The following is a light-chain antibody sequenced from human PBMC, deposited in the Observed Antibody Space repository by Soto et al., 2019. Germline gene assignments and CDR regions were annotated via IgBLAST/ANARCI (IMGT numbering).Light chain of an antibody. V-gene: IGLV2-23*01. CDR3: CSFTSRNTHV. J-gene: IGLJ1*01. CDR1: SSDFGTYNF. CDR2: ERT. Sequence: QSALTQPASVSGSPGQSITISCTGTSSDFGTYNFVSWYQHHPGKVPKLIVYERTKRPSGISDRFSGSKSGNTASLTISGLQAEDEADYYCCSFTSRNTHVFGAGTKVTVL.